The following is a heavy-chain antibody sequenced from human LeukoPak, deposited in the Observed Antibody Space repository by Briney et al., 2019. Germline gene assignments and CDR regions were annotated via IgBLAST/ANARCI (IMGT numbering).Heavy chain of an antibody. CDR3: ARANGDIVGATDWFDP. V-gene: IGHV4-59*01. J-gene: IGHJ5*02. D-gene: IGHD1-26*01. CDR1: GGSISSYY. CDR2: IYYSGST. Sequence: SETLSLTCTVSGGSISSYYWSWIRQPPGKGLEWIGYIYYSGSTNYNPSLKSRVTISVDTSKNQFSLKLSSVTAADTAVYYCARANGDIVGATDWFDPWGQGTLVTVSS.